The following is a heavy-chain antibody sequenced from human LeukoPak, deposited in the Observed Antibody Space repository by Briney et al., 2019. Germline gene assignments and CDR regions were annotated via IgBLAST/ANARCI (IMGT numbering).Heavy chain of an antibody. Sequence: ASVKVSCKASGYTFTSYGISWVRQAPGQGLEWLGWINPNSGGTNYAQKFQGRVTMTRDTSISTAYMELSRLRSDDTAVYYCARQWLAGYMDVWGKGTTVTVSS. D-gene: IGHD6-19*01. CDR2: INPNSGGT. CDR3: ARQWLAGYMDV. CDR1: GYTFTSYG. J-gene: IGHJ6*03. V-gene: IGHV1-2*02.